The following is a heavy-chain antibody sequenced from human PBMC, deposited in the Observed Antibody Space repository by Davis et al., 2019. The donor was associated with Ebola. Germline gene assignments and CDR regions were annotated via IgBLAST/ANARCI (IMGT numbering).Heavy chain of an antibody. CDR1: GFTFSSYA. D-gene: IGHD1-26*01. Sequence: GGSLRLSCAASGFTFSSYAMSWVRQAPGKGLEWVANIKEDGGESYYVDSVRGRFTISRDNAKSSLYLQMNSLRTEDTAIYFCAKHGRDYDYWGQGALVTVSS. CDR2: IKEDGGES. J-gene: IGHJ4*02. V-gene: IGHV3-7*01. CDR3: AKHGRDYDY.